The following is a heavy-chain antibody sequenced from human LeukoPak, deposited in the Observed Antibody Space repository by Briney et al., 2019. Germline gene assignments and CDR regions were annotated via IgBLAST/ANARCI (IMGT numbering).Heavy chain of an antibody. CDR2: IVTDGSA. Sequence: GGSLRHSCAASGFIVSTTFLTWVRQAPGKGLEWVSVIVTDGSAFYADSVKGRFTISRDSSKNTLYLQMNSLRAEDTAVYYCARGRPQSSVYDYWGQGTLVTVSS. CDR1: GFIVSTTF. CDR3: ARGRPQSSVYDY. D-gene: IGHD5-24*01. V-gene: IGHV3-53*01. J-gene: IGHJ4*02.